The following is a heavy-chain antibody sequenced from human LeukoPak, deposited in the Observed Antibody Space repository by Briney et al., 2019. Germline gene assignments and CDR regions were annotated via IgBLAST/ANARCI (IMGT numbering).Heavy chain of an antibody. CDR2: IYHSGST. V-gene: IGHV4-38-2*02. J-gene: IGHJ4*02. Sequence: PSETLSLTCTVSGYSISSGYYWGWIRQPPGKGLAWIGSIYHSGSTYYNPSLKSRVTISVDTSKNQFSLKLSSVTAADTAVYYCARVHYDILTGYQVFYFDYWGQGTLVTVSS. D-gene: IGHD3-9*01. CDR1: GYSISSGYY. CDR3: ARVHYDILTGYQVFYFDY.